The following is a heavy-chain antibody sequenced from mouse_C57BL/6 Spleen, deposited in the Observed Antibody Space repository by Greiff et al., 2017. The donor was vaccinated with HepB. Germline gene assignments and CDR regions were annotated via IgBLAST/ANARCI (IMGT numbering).Heavy chain of an antibody. J-gene: IGHJ3*01. D-gene: IGHD1-1*01. CDR3: TTTDYGSSPSY. V-gene: IGHV14-1*01. Sequence: EVQLQQSGAELVRPGASVKLSCTASGFNIKDYYMHWVKQRPEQGLEWIGRIDPEDGDTEYAPKFQGKATMTADTSSNTAYLQLSSLTSEDTAVYYCTTTDYGSSPSYWGQGTLVTVSA. CDR1: GFNIKDYY. CDR2: IDPEDGDT.